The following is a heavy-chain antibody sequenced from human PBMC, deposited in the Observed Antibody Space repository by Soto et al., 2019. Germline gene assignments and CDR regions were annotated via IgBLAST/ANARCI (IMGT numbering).Heavy chain of an antibody. D-gene: IGHD1-26*01. CDR1: GGSISSSNW. CDR3: ARRSGAGRVDY. CDR2: IYHSGNT. J-gene: IGHJ4*02. V-gene: IGHV4-4*02. Sequence: QVQLQESGPGLVKPSGTLSLTCAVSGGSISSSNWWSWVRQPPGKGLEWIGEIYHSGNTNYNPSLKSRFTMAVDKSRNHLSLKLSAVTAADTAVYYCARRSGAGRVDYWGQGTLVTVSS.